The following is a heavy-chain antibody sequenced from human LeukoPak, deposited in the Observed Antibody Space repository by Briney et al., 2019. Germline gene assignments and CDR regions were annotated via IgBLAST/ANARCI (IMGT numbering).Heavy chain of an antibody. V-gene: IGHV1-69*13. CDR3: ARDRRGSGLYNWFDP. D-gene: IGHD5-12*01. CDR2: IIPIFGTA. CDR1: GDTFSSYA. J-gene: IGHJ5*02. Sequence: ASVKVSCKASGDTFSSYAISWVRQAPGQGLEWMGGIIPIFGTANYAQKFQGRVTITADESTSTAYMELSSLRSEDTAVYYCARDRRGSGLYNWFDPWGQGTLVTVSS.